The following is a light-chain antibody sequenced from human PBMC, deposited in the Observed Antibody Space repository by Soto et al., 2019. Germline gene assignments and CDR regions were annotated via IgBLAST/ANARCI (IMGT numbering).Light chain of an antibody. V-gene: IGKV1-6*01. Sequence: AIQMTQSPSSLSASVGDRVTITCRASRDIGKDLGWYQQKPGKAPKHLIFAASNLQSGVPSRFSGGGSGTDFTLTISSLQADDFATYYCLQHFNFSWTFGQGTKV. CDR1: RDIGKD. CDR3: LQHFNFSWT. J-gene: IGKJ1*01. CDR2: AAS.